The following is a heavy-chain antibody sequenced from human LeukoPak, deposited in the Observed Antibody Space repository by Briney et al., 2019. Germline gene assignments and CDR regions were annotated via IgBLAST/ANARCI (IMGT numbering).Heavy chain of an antibody. CDR2: IFYSGST. V-gene: IGHV4-31*02. CDR1: GGSINSGGYY. Sequence: NPSQTLSLTCTVSGGSINSGGYYWSWLRPHQGLGLEWIGYIFYSGSTYYNPSLKSRVSISVYTSKNQFFLKLTSMTAADTAIYYCARGALRSELDYWGQGTLVTVSS. D-gene: IGHD4-17*01. J-gene: IGHJ4*02. CDR3: ARGALRSELDY.